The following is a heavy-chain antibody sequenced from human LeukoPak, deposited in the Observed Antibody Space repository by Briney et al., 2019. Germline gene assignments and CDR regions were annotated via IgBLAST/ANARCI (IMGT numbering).Heavy chain of an antibody. V-gene: IGHV4-39*01. J-gene: IGHJ4*02. Sequence: SETLSLACTVSGGSISSSSYYWGWIRQPPGKGLEWIGSIYYSGSTYYNPSLKSRVTISVDTSKNQFSLKLSSVTAADTAVYYCARLRVSTHYYFDYWGQGTLVTVSS. CDR1: GGSISSSSYY. CDR3: ARLRVSTHYYFDY. D-gene: IGHD6-13*01. CDR2: IYYSGST.